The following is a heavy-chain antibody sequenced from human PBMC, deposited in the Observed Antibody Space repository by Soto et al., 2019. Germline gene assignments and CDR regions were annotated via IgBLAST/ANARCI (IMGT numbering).Heavy chain of an antibody. D-gene: IGHD6-13*01. CDR3: ARAPRYSSSWLDY. CDR1: GGSISSYY. CDR2: IYYSGST. V-gene: IGHV4-59*01. Sequence: SSETLSLTCTVSGGSISSYYWSWIRQPPGKGLEWIGYIYYSGSTNYNPSLKSRVTISVDTSKNQFSLKLSSVTAADTAVYYCARAPRYSSSWLDYWGQGTLVTVSS. J-gene: IGHJ4*02.